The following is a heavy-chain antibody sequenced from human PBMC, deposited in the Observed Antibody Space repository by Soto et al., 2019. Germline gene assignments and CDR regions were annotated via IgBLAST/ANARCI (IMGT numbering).Heavy chain of an antibody. CDR1: GFTFSSYW. Sequence: EVQLVESGGGLVQPGESLRLSCAASGFTFSSYWMHWVRQAPGKGLVWVSRINSDGSRTNYADSVKGRFTVSSDNAKNTQYLQMTSLRADDTAVYYCARVLTGSWNWFDPWGQGTLVTVSS. CDR3: ARVLTGSWNWFDP. D-gene: IGHD6-13*01. CDR2: INSDGSRT. J-gene: IGHJ5*02. V-gene: IGHV3-74*01.